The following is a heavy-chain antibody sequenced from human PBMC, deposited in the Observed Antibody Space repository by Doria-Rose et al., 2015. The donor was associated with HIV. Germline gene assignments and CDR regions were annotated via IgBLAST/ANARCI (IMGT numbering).Heavy chain of an antibody. CDR2: IYSDGRT. V-gene: IGHV3-53*01. Sequence: LSCAASGFTVSSNYMSWVRQAPGKGLEWVSVIYSDGRTYYADSVKGRFTVSRDNSKNTLYLQINSLRAEDTAAYYCARDPFQSWAYWGQGTLVTVSS. CDR3: ARDPFQSWAY. J-gene: IGHJ4*02. CDR1: GFTVSSNY. D-gene: IGHD3-16*01.